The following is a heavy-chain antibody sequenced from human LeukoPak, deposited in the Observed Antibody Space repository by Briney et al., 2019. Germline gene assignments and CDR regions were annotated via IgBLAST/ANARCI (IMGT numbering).Heavy chain of an antibody. Sequence: PSETLSLTCAVYGGSFSAYYWSWIRPPPGKGPEWFGEINHCGRTKYTPSLKSRVTISVDTSKNQFSLNLSSLAAADTAVYYCARRRAVAGTWDFDLWGRGTLVTVSS. D-gene: IGHD6-19*01. CDR2: INHCGRT. CDR1: GGSFSAYY. CDR3: ARRRAVAGTWDFDL. J-gene: IGHJ2*01. V-gene: IGHV4-34*01.